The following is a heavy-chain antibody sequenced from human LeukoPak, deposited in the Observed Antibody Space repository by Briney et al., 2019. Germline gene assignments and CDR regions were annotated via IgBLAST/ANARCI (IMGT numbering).Heavy chain of an antibody. Sequence: SETLSLTCTVSGGSISSGGYFWSWIRQHPGKGLEWIAHIYHAGSTHDNPSLRGRVAISLDTSANQFSLRLSSVTAADTAVYFCARATHYSASTGGPYMDVWGQGTTVTVSS. CDR3: ARATHYSASTGGPYMDV. V-gene: IGHV4-31*03. CDR1: GGSISSGGYF. CDR2: IYHAGST. D-gene: IGHD3-22*01. J-gene: IGHJ6*03.